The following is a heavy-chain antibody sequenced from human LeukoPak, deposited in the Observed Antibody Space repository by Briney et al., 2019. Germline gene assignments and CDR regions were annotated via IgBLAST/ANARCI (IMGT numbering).Heavy chain of an antibody. V-gene: IGHV1-46*01. J-gene: IGHJ4*02. D-gene: IGHD6-19*01. CDR3: ARVRSSGWYFDY. Sequence: GASVKVSCKASGYTFTSYAMNWVRQAPGQGLEWMGIINPSGGSTSYAQKFQGRVTMTRDMSTSTVYMELSSLRSEDTAVYYCARVRSSGWYFDYWGQGTLVTVSS. CDR2: INPSGGST. CDR1: GYTFTSYA.